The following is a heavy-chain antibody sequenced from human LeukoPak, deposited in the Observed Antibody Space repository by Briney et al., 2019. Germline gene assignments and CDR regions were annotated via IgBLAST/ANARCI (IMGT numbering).Heavy chain of an antibody. V-gene: IGHV4-34*01. Sequence: SETLSLTCTVSGGSISSYYWSWIRQPPGKGLEWIGEINHSGSTNYNPSLKSRVTISVDTSKNQFSLKLSSVTAADTAVYYCARHTASLRYGSGSYFYYYYMDVWGKGTTVTISS. CDR2: INHSGST. J-gene: IGHJ6*03. CDR1: GGSISSYY. D-gene: IGHD3-10*01. CDR3: ARHTASLRYGSGSYFYYYYMDV.